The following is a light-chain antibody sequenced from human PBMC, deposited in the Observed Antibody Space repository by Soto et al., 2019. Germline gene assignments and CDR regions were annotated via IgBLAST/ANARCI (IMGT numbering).Light chain of an antibody. CDR2: EVS. CDR3: CADAGRSTYV. CDR1: SSDVGSYNF. Sequence: QSALTQPASVSGSPGQSITISRTRTSSDVGSYNFVSWYQQHPGEVPKVMIYEVSKRPSGVSDRFSGSKSGNTASLTTSGLQAEDEADYYCCADAGRSTYVFGTGT. V-gene: IGLV2-23*02. J-gene: IGLJ1*01.